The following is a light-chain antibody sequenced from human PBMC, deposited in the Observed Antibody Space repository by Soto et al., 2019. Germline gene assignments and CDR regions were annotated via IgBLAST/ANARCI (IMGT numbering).Light chain of an antibody. J-gene: IGKJ1*01. CDR1: QSVSSSY. CDR3: HQYGISPPT. Sequence: EIVLTQSPGTLSLSPGERATLSFMASQSVSSSYLAWYQQKPGQAPRLLIYGASSRATGIPDRFSGSGSGTDFTLTISSLEPEDVAVFYCHQYGISPPTFGQGTKVDIK. CDR2: GAS. V-gene: IGKV3-20*01.